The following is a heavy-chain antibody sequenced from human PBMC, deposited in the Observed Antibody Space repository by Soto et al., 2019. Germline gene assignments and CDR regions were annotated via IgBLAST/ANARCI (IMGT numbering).Heavy chain of an antibody. D-gene: IGHD5-18*01. CDR2: TYYRSKWYN. CDR3: ARSGNTAMAKSLDY. V-gene: IGHV6-1*01. J-gene: IGHJ4*02. CDR1: GDSVSSNSAA. Sequence: SQTLSLTRAVSGDSVSSNSAAWNWIRQSPSRGLEWLGRTYYRSKWYNDYAVSVKSRITINPDTSKNQFSLQLNSVTPEDTAVYYCARSGNTAMAKSLDYWGQGTLVTVSS.